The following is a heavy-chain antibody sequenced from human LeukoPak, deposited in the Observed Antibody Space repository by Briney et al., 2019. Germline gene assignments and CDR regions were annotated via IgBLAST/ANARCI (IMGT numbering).Heavy chain of an antibody. CDR1: GFTISSYS. J-gene: IGHJ6*03. Sequence: GGSLRLSCAASGFTISSYSMNWVRQAPGKGLEWVSSISSSSNYIYYADSVKGRFTISRDNAKNSLYLQVNSLTAEDTAVYYCARFRAGSYRDYYMDVWGKGTTVTVSS. CDR2: ISSSSNYI. CDR3: ARFRAGSYRDYYMDV. D-gene: IGHD1-26*01. V-gene: IGHV3-21*01.